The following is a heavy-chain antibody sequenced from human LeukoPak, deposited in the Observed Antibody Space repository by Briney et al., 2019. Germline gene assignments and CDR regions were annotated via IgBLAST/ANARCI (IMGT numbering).Heavy chain of an antibody. CDR2: INPNSGGA. V-gene: IGHV1-2*02. D-gene: IGHD5-18*01. CDR1: AYSFTFYY. J-gene: IGHJ5*02. CDR3: ARQYNYGNWFDP. Sequence: ASVTVSFTSSAYSFTFYYMHWVRQAPGQGLEWMGWINPNSGGAHYAQKFQGRVTMTRDTSISTAYMELSRLRSDDTAVYYCARQYNYGNWFDPWGPGTLVTVSS.